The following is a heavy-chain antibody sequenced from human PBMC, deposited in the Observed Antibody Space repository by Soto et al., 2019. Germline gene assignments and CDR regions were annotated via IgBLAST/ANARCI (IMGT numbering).Heavy chain of an antibody. CDR2: ISYDGSNK. Sequence: QVQLVESGGGVVQPGRSLRLSCAASGFTFSSYAMHWVRQAPGKGLEWVAVISYDGSNKYYADSVKGRFTISRDNSKNKLYLQMNSLRGEDTAVYYCVEYYYDRGIFDYWGKGTLVTVSS. D-gene: IGHD3-22*01. CDR1: GFTFSSYA. J-gene: IGHJ4*02. V-gene: IGHV3-30-3*01. CDR3: VEYYYDRGIFDY.